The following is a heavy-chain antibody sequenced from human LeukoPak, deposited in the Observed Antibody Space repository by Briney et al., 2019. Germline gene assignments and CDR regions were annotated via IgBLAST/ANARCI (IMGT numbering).Heavy chain of an antibody. CDR1: GGSISSGGYY. J-gene: IGHJ5*02. D-gene: IGHD6-19*01. V-gene: IGHV4-31*03. CDR2: IYYSGST. CDR3: AREDHSFTVVAGTNNWFDP. Sequence: MASETLSLTCTVSGGSISSGGYYWSWIRQHPGKGLDWIGYIYYSGSTYYNPSLKSRVTISVDTSKNQFSLKLSSVTAADTAVYYCAREDHSFTVVAGTNNWFDPWGQGTLVTVSS.